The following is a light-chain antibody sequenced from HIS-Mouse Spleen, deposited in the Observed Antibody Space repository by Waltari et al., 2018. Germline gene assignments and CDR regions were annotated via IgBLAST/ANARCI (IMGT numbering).Light chain of an antibody. CDR2: LGS. CDR1: QLLLHSNGYNY. J-gene: IGKJ4*01. V-gene: IGKV2-28*01. CDR3: MQALQTPLT. Sequence: GAPASISCRSSQLLLHSNGYNYLDWYLQKPGQSPQLLIYLGSNRASGVPDRVSGSGSGTDFTLKISRVEAEDVGVYYCMQALQTPLTFGGGTKVEIK.